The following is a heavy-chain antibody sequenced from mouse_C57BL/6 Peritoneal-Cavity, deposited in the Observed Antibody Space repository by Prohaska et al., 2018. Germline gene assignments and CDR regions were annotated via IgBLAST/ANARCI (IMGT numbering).Heavy chain of an antibody. CDR1: VYTFTSYW. Sequence: QFQLQQPGAELVRPGSSVKLSCTSSVYTFTSYWMDWVKQRLGQGLEWIGNIYPSDSETHYNQKLKDKATLTVDKSSSTAYMQLSSLTSEDSAVYYCACNYDAMDYWGQGTSVTVSS. J-gene: IGHJ4*01. CDR2: IYPSDSET. D-gene: IGHD2-1*01. V-gene: IGHV1-61*01. CDR3: ACNYDAMDY.